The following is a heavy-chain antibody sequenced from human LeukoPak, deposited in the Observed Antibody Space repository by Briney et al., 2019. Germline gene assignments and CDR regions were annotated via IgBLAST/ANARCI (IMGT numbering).Heavy chain of an antibody. V-gene: IGHV4-34*01. J-gene: IGHJ5*02. CDR3: AGDIVATITAPFDP. CDR2: INHSGST. D-gene: IGHD5-12*01. Sequence: SETLSLTCAVYGGSFSGYYWSWIRQPPGKGLEWIGEINHSGSTNYNPSLKSRVTMSVDTSKNQFSLKLSSVTAADTAVYYCAGDIVATITAPFDPWGQGTLVTVSS. CDR1: GGSFSGYY.